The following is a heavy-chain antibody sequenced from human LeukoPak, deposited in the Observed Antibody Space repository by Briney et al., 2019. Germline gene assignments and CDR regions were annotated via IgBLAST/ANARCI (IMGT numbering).Heavy chain of an antibody. Sequence: SVKVSCTASGGTFSSYAISWVRQAPGQGLEWMGGIIPIFGTANYAQKFQGRVTITADESTSTAYMELSSLRSEDTAVYYCASSTTTYYYDSSGYNFDYWGQGTLVTVSS. CDR3: ASSTTTYYYDSSGYNFDY. V-gene: IGHV1-69*13. CDR1: GGTFSSYA. J-gene: IGHJ4*02. D-gene: IGHD3-22*01. CDR2: IIPIFGTA.